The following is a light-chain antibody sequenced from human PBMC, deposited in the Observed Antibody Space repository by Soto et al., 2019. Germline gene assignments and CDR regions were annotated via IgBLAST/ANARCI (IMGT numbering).Light chain of an antibody. CDR1: SSDVGGYKY. V-gene: IGLV2-11*01. Sequence: QSALTQPRSVSGSPGQSVTISCNGTSSDVGGYKYVSWYQQHPGKAPKLMIYDVSKRPSGVPDRFSGSKSGNTASLTISGLQAEDEADYYCCSYAGSYTFVFGGGTKLTVL. CDR2: DVS. CDR3: CSYAGSYTFV. J-gene: IGLJ2*01.